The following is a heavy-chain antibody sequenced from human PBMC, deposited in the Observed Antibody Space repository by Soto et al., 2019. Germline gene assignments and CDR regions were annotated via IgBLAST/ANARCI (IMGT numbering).Heavy chain of an antibody. CDR1: GFTFSSYG. V-gene: IGHV3-33*01. J-gene: IGHJ4*02. CDR2: IWYDGSNK. D-gene: IGHD3-16*01. CDR3: ERDLYDYVWAFDY. Sequence: GGSLRLSCAASGFTFSSYGMHWVRQAPGKGLEWVAVIWYDGSNKYYADSVKGRFTISRDNSKNTLYLQMNSLRAEDTAVYYCERDLYDYVWAFDYWGQGTLVTVSS.